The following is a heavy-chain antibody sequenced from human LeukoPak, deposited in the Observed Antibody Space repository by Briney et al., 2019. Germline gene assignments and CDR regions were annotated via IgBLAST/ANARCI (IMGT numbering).Heavy chain of an antibody. Sequence: PGGSLRLSCAASGFTFSSYAMNWVRQAPGKGLEWVSYISSSSSTIYYADSVKGRFTISRDNAKNSLYLQMNSLRAEDTAVYYCARAKPAAIGDAFDIWGQGTMVTVSS. CDR2: ISSSSSTI. J-gene: IGHJ3*02. D-gene: IGHD2-2*02. CDR3: ARAKPAAIGDAFDI. CDR1: GFTFSSYA. V-gene: IGHV3-48*04.